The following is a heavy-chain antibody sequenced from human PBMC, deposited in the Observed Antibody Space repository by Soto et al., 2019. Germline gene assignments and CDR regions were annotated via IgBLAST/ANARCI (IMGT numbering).Heavy chain of an antibody. CDR2: ISGSGGST. Sequence: EVQLLESGGGLVQPGGSLRLSCAASGFTFSSYAMSWVRQAPGKGLEWVSAISGSGGSTYYADSVKGRFTISRDNSKNXXYLQMNSLRAEDTAVYYCAKGEATVTLLYYYGMDVWGQGTTVTVSS. V-gene: IGHV3-23*01. CDR3: AKGEATVTLLYYYGMDV. J-gene: IGHJ6*02. D-gene: IGHD4-4*01. CDR1: GFTFSSYA.